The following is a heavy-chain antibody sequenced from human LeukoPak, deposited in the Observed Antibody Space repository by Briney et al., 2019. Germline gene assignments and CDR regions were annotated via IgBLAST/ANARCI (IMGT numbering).Heavy chain of an antibody. CDR2: ISYDGSNK. Sequence: PGGSLRLSCAASGFTFSSYGMHWVRQAPGKGLEWVAVISYDGSNKYYADSVKGRFTISRDNAKNTLYLQMNSLRAEDTAVYYCAKDETTTVNFDYWGQGTLVTVSS. V-gene: IGHV3-30*18. D-gene: IGHD4-11*01. CDR3: AKDETTTVNFDY. J-gene: IGHJ4*02. CDR1: GFTFSSYG.